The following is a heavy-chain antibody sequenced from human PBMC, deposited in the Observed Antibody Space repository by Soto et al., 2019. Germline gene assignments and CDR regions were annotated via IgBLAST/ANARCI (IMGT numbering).Heavy chain of an antibody. CDR2: IYYSGTT. CDR3: AGESHCSSSSCYPPRFDY. CDR1: GGSISRYY. D-gene: IGHD2-2*01. Sequence: SETLSLTCTVSGGSISRYYWSWIRQPPGKGLEWIGYIYYSGTTNYNPSLKSRVTISLDTSKNQFSLKLTSVTAADTAVYYCAGESHCSSSSCYPPRFDYWGQGTLVTVSS. V-gene: IGHV4-59*01. J-gene: IGHJ4*02.